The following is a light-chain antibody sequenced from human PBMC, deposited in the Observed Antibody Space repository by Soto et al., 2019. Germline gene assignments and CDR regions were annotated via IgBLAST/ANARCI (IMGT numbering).Light chain of an antibody. CDR3: QQYNNWPPT. CDR1: QSFSSN. J-gene: IGKJ2*01. CDR2: GAS. V-gene: IGKV3-15*01. Sequence: EIVMTQSPATLSVSPGETATLSCRASQSFSSNLAWYQQKPGQAPRLLIYGASTRATGIPARFSGSGSGTEFTLTISSLQSEDFAVYYCQQYNNWPPTFGQGTKLEIK.